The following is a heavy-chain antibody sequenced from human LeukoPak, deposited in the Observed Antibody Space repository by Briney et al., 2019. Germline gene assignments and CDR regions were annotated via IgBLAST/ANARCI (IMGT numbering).Heavy chain of an antibody. CDR3: ATVFAEPPRYYFDY. J-gene: IGHJ4*02. V-gene: IGHV1-46*01. D-gene: IGHD1-14*01. CDR1: GYTFTSYY. CDR2: INPSGGST. Sequence: ASVKVSCKASGYTFTSYYMHWVRHAPGQGLEWMGIINPSGGSTSYAQKFQGRVTMTRDTSTSAVYMELSSLRSEDTAVYYCATVFAEPPRYYFDYWGQGTLVTVSS.